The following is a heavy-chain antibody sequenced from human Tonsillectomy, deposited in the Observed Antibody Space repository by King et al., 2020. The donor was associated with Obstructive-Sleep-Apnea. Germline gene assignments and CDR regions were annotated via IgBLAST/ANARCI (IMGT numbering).Heavy chain of an antibody. CDR3: ARGPGPFLGYFDL. D-gene: IGHD1-14*01. Sequence: QLQESGPGLVKPSETLSLTCTVSGGSISSYYWSWIRQPPGKRLEWIGYIYYSGSTNYNPSLKSRVTISVDTSKNQFSLKLSSVTAAASAVYYCARGPGPFLGYFDLWGRGTLVTVSS. CDR2: IYYSGST. J-gene: IGHJ2*01. CDR1: GGSISSYY. V-gene: IGHV4-59*01.